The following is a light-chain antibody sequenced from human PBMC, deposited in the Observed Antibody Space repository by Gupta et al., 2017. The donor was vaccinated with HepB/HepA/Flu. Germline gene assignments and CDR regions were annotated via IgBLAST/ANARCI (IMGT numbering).Light chain of an antibody. CDR2: SNN. CDR1: SSNIGSNT. CDR3: AALYDSLHGYV. Sequence: QSVLTQPPSASGTPGQRVTISCSGSSSNIGSNTVSWYHQLPGTAPKVLIYSNNQRPSGVPDRFSGSKSGTAASLAISGLQAEDEADYYCAALYDSLHGYVFGTGTRVTVL. J-gene: IGLJ1*01. V-gene: IGLV1-44*01.